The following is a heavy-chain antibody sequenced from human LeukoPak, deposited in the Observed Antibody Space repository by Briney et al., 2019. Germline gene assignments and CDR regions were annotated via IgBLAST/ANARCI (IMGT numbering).Heavy chain of an antibody. J-gene: IGHJ5*02. CDR2: IYYSGST. D-gene: IGHD3-9*01. CDR1: GGSISSSSYY. Sequence: SETLSLTCTVSGGSISSSSYYWGWIRQPPGKGLEWIGSIYYSGSTYYNPSLKSRVTISVDTSKNQFSLKLGSVTAADTAVYYCARAARDILTGYPSSWYDPWGQGTLVTVSS. CDR3: ARAARDILTGYPSSWYDP. V-gene: IGHV4-39*07.